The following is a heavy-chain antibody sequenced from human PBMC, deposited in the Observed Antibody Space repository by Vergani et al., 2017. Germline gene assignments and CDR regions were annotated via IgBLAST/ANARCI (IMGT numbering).Heavy chain of an antibody. D-gene: IGHD3-22*01. J-gene: IGHJ3*02. CDR1: GYTFTGYY. Sequence: QVQLVQSGAEVKKPGASVKVSCKASGYTFTGYYMHWVRQAPGQGLEWMGWINPNSGGTNDAQKFQGRVTMTRDTSISTAYMELSRRRSDDTAVYYCGSETPPDYYDSSDKAFDIWGQGTMVTVSS. V-gene: IGHV1-2*02. CDR2: INPNSGGT. CDR3: GSETPPDYYDSSDKAFDI.